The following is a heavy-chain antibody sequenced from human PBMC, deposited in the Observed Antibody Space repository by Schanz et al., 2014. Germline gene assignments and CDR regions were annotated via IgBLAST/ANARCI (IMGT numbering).Heavy chain of an antibody. CDR2: TSFDGSNQ. V-gene: IGHV3-30*09. CDR3: TRRGPGYFNL. Sequence: VESGGGVAQPGRSLRLSCVASRFSFSSYAVHWVRRAPGQGLEWVAVTSFDGSNQYYADSVKGRFVVSRDNSKNTVYLQMDSLTVKDTAVYYCTRRGPGYFNLWGRGTLVTVAS. CDR1: RFSFSSYA. D-gene: IGHD3-10*01. J-gene: IGHJ2*01.